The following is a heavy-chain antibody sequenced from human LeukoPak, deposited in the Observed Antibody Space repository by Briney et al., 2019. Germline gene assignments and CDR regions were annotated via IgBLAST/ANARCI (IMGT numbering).Heavy chain of an antibody. CDR2: ISYDGSNK. CDR1: GFTFSSYG. V-gene: IGHV3-30*18. D-gene: IGHD6-13*01. Sequence: PGGSLRLSCAASGFTFSSYGMHWVRQAPGKGLEWVAAISYDGSNKYYADSVKGRFTISRENSKNTLYLQMNSLRAEDTAVYYCAKDVSQGRLLSAAAATTAFDYWGQGTLVTVSS. J-gene: IGHJ4*02. CDR3: AKDVSQGRLLSAAAATTAFDY.